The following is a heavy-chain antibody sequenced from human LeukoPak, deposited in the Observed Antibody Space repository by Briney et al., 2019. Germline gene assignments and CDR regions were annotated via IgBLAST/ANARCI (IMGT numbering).Heavy chain of an antibody. D-gene: IGHD3-9*01. CDR3: ARGEYDILTGYIDH. V-gene: IGHV3-33*01. Sequence: GGSQRLSCAASGFTFNSYGMHWVRQAPGKGLEWVAVIWYEGSNKHYADSVRGRFTISRDNSKNILYLQMNSLRVEDTAVYFCARGEYDILTGYIDHWGHGTLVTVSS. CDR1: GFTFNSYG. J-gene: IGHJ4*01. CDR2: IWYEGSNK.